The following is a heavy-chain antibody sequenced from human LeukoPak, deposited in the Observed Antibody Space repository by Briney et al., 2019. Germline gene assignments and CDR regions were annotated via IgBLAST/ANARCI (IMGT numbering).Heavy chain of an antibody. CDR2: IIPIFGTA. CDR3: ARGRPRVYYYYYYGMDV. CDR1: GGTFSSYA. J-gene: IGHJ6*02. V-gene: IGHV1-69*13. Sequence: SVKVSCKASGGTFSSYAISWVRQAPGQGLEWMGGIIPIFGTANYAQKFQGRVTITADESTSTAYMELSSLRSEDTAVYYCARGRPRVYYYYYYGMDVWGQGTTVTVS. D-gene: IGHD3-10*01.